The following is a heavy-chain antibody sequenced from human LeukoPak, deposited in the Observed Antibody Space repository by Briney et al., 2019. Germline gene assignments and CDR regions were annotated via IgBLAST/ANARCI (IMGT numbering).Heavy chain of an antibody. CDR2: INHNGNVN. Sequence: GGSLRLSCAASGFTFSSYWMNWARQAPGKGLEWVASINHNGNVNYYVDSVKGRFTISRDNAKNSLYLQMNSLRAEDTAVYYCARSGDYYYDSSGIFDYWGQGTLVTVSS. D-gene: IGHD3-22*01. CDR1: GFTFSSYW. J-gene: IGHJ4*02. V-gene: IGHV3-7*01. CDR3: ARSGDYYYDSSGIFDY.